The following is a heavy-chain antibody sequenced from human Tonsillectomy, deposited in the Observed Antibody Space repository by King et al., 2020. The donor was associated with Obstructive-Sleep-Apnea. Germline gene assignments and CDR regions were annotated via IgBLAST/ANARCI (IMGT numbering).Heavy chain of an antibody. CDR3: ARNSGYDYYFDY. V-gene: IGHV1-2*02. J-gene: IGHJ4*02. Sequence: QLVQSGAEVKKPGASVKVSCKASGYTFTGYYMHWVRQAPGQGLEWMGWINPDTGDTNFSQNFQGRVTMTRDTSISTAYMELSRLRSDDTAVYYCARNSGYDYYFDYWGQGTLATVSS. CDR1: GYTFTGYY. D-gene: IGHD5-12*01. CDR2: INPDTGDT.